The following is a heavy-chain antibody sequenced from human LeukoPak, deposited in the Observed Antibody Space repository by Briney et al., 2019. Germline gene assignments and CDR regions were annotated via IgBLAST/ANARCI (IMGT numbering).Heavy chain of an antibody. CDR2: IWYDGSNK. CDR3: ARGSYYYDSSGYYYPSDY. J-gene: IGHJ4*02. Sequence: GGSLRLSCAASGFTFSSYGMHWVRQAPGKGLEWVAVIWYDGSNKYYADSVKGRFTISRDNSKNTLYLQMNSLRAEDTAVYYCARGSYYYDSSGYYYPSDYWGQGTLVTVSS. V-gene: IGHV3-33*01. CDR1: GFTFSSYG. D-gene: IGHD3-22*01.